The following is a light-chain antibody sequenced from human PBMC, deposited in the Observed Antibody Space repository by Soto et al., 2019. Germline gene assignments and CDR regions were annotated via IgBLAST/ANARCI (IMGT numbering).Light chain of an antibody. CDR1: QSVSSD. J-gene: IGKJ2*01. CDR3: QQYNNWPPYT. CDR2: GAS. Sequence: EIVMTQSPATLSVSPGDRATLSCRASQSVSSDLAWYQQKPGQAPRLLIYGASTRATGIPTRFSGRGSGTEFTLTIRSLQSEDFAGYYCQQYNNWPPYTFGQGTKLEIK. V-gene: IGKV3-15*01.